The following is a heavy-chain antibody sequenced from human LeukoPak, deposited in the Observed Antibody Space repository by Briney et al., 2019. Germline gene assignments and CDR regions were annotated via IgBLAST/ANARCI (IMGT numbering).Heavy chain of an antibody. J-gene: IGHJ5*02. CDR2: IYPKSGGT. CDR1: VYTFVDYY. D-gene: IGHD3-9*01. V-gene: IGHV1-2*02. CDR3: ARVSTSGYRDWLDP. Sequence: GASVKVSCKASVYTFVDYYIHWVRQAPGQGREWMGWIYPKSGGTNSAQKFPGRVTMTRDTSITTAYMELTRLKFDATAVYYCARVSTSGYRDWLDPWGQGTLVTVSS.